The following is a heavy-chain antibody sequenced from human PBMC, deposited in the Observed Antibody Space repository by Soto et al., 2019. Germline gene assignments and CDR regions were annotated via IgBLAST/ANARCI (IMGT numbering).Heavy chain of an antibody. CDR2: IIPVFNTI. V-gene: IGHV1-69*01. Sequence: QVQLVQSGAEVKKPGSSVKVSCKASGGTFNSNTISWVRQAPGQALEWIGGIIPVFNTINYAQRFQGRVTISADVSTSTAFMELTSLRSEDTAVYYCARDARGETTPLDHGGQGTLVTVSA. J-gene: IGHJ4*02. D-gene: IGHD1-1*01. CDR1: GGTFNSNT. CDR3: ARDARGETTPLDH.